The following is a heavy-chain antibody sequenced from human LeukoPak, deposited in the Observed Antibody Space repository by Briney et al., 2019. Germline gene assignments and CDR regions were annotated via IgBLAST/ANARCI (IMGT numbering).Heavy chain of an antibody. V-gene: IGHV1-18*01. CDR2: ISAYNANT. CDR1: GYTFTSYG. CDR3: ARDLRREYYYDSSGYYFHY. J-gene: IGHJ4*02. D-gene: IGHD3-22*01. Sequence: ASVKVSCKASGYTFTSYGISWVRQAPGQGLEWMGWISAYNANTNYAQKLQGRVTMTTDTSTSTAYMELRSLRSDDTAVYYCARDLRREYYYDSSGYYFHYWGQGTLVTVSS.